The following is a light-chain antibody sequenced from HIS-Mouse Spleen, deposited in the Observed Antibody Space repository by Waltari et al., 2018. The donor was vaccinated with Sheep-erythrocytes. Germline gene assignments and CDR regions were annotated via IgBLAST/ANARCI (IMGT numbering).Light chain of an antibody. V-gene: IGLV2-11*01. J-gene: IGLJ1*01. CDR1: SRDVGGENC. CDR2: DVS. Sequence: QSALTQPRSVSGSPGQSVTISRTGTSRDVGGENCVSWYQQHPGKAPKLMIYDVSKRPSGVPDRFSGSKSGNTASLTISGLQAEDEADYYCCSYAGSYNHVFATGTKVTVL. CDR3: CSYAGSYNHV.